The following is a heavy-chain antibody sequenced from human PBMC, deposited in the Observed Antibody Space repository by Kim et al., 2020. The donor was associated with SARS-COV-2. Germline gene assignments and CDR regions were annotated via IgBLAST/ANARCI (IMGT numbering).Heavy chain of an antibody. CDR1: GGSFSGYY. V-gene: IGHV4-34*01. Sequence: SETLSLTCAVYGGSFSGYYWSWIRQPPGKGLEWIGEINHSGSTNYNPSLKSRVTISVDTSKNQFSLKLSSVTAADTAVYYCARGQSSGWFRTHFDYWGQG. CDR3: ARGQSSGWFRTHFDY. J-gene: IGHJ4*02. CDR2: INHSGST. D-gene: IGHD6-19*01.